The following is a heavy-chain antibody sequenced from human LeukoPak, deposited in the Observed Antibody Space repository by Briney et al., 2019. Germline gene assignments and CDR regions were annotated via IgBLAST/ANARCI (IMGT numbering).Heavy chain of an antibody. CDR1: GGSISSYY. Sequence: SETLSLTCTVSGGSISSYYWSWIRQPPGKGLEWIGYIYYSGSTNYNPSLKSRVTISVDTSKNQFSLKLSSVTAADTAVYYCARALKWYYYYYYMDVWGKGTTVTVSS. J-gene: IGHJ6*03. CDR2: IYYSGST. D-gene: IGHD1-26*01. V-gene: IGHV4-59*12. CDR3: ARALKWYYYYYYMDV.